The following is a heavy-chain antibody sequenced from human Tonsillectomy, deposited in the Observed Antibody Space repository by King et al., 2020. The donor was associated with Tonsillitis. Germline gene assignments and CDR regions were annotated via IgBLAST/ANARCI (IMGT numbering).Heavy chain of an antibody. J-gene: IGHJ4*02. CDR2: FISSGGYT. V-gene: IGHV3-23*04. CDR3: ECITVAGPSY. D-gene: IGHD6-19*01. CDR1: GFTFSSYA. Sequence: VQLVESGGGLVQPGGSLRLSCAASGFTFSSYAMSWVRQAPGKGLEWVSAFISSGGYTYFADSVKGRFTISRDNPKNTLYLQMNSLRAEDTAVYYCECITVAGPSYWGQGTLVTVSS.